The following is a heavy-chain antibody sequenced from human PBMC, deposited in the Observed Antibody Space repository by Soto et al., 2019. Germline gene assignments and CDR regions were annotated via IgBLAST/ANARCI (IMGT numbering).Heavy chain of an antibody. D-gene: IGHD3-10*01. Sequence: GGSLRLSCAASGFTFSSYAISWVRQAPGKGLEWVSAISGSGGSTYYADSVKGRFTISRDNSKNTLYLQMNSLRVEDTAVYYCAKDIWLGELLYPGGYQYYGMEVWGKGTTVTV. CDR1: GFTFSSYA. J-gene: IGHJ6*04. V-gene: IGHV3-23*01. CDR3: AKDIWLGELLYPGGYQYYGMEV. CDR2: ISGSGGST.